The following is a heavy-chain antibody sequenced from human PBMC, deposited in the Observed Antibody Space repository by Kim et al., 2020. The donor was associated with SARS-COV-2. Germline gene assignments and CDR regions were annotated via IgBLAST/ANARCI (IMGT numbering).Heavy chain of an antibody. CDR1: GYTFTSYG. CDR2: ISACNGNT. J-gene: IGHJ3*02. V-gene: IGHV1-18*01. CDR3: ARDLGDYYDSSGYTDAFDI. D-gene: IGHD3-22*01. Sequence: ASVKVSCKASGYTFTSYGISWVRQAPGQGLEWMGWISACNGNTNYAQKLQGRVTMTTDTSTSTPYMELRSLRSDDTAVYYCARDLGDYYDSSGYTDAFDIWGQGTMVTVSS.